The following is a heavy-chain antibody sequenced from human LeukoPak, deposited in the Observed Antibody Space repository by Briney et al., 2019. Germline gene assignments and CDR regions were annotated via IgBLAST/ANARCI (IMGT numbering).Heavy chain of an antibody. CDR1: GGPISSYY. CDR3: ARFSRWGFYFDH. J-gene: IGHJ4*02. D-gene: IGHD1-26*01. CDR2: IYTSGST. V-gene: IGHV4-4*07. Sequence: PSETLSLTCTVSGGPISSYYCSWIRQPAGKGREWIGRIYTSGSTNYNPSLKRRVTMSVDTSNNQLSLQLSSVTDADTAVYYCARFSRWGFYFDHWGQGTLVTVSS.